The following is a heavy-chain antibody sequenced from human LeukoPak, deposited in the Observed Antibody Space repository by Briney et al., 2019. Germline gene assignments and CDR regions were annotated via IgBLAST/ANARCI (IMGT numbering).Heavy chain of an antibody. V-gene: IGHV1-2*02. D-gene: IGHD5-18*01. J-gene: IGHJ5*02. Sequence: GASVKVSCKASGYTFTGYYMHWVRQAPGQGLEWMGWINPNSGGTNYAQKFQGRVTMTRDTSISTAYMELSRLRSGDTAVYYCARETKWIQLWNHWGQGTLVTVSS. CDR1: GYTFTGYY. CDR2: INPNSGGT. CDR3: ARETKWIQLWNH.